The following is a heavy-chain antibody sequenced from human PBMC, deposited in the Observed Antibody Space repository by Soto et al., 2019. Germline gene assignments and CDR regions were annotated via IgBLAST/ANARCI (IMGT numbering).Heavy chain of an antibody. Sequence: GGSLRLSCAASGFTFSSYEMNWVRQAPGKGLEWVSYISSSGSTIYYADSVKGRFTISRDNAKNSLYLQMNSLRAEDTAVYYCARARDYVWGSSRMDVWGQGTTVTVSS. J-gene: IGHJ6*02. V-gene: IGHV3-48*03. D-gene: IGHD3-16*01. CDR1: GFTFSSYE. CDR2: ISSSGSTI. CDR3: ARARDYVWGSSRMDV.